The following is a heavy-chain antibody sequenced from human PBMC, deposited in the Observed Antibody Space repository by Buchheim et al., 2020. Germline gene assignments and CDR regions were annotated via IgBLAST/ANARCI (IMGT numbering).Heavy chain of an antibody. J-gene: IGHJ5*02. CDR2: INHSGST. V-gene: IGHV4-34*01. CDR1: GGSFSGYY. D-gene: IGHD6-13*01. CDR3: ARGCGREEAGYSSSDWFDP. Sequence: QVQLQQWGAGLLKPSETLSLTCAVYGGSFSGYYWSWIRQPPGKGLEWIGEINHSGSTNYNPSLQSRVTISVDTSKNQFSLKLSSVTAADTAVYYCARGCGREEAGYSSSDWFDPWGQGTL.